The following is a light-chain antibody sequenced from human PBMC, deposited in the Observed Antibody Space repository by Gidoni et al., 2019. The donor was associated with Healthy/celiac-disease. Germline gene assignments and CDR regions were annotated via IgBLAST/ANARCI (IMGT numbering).Light chain of an antibody. CDR1: QSISSY. Sequence: DIQMPPSPSSLSASVGDRVTITCRASQSISSYLNWYQQKPGKAPKLLIYAASSLQSGVPSRFSGSGSGTDFTLTISSLQPEDFATYYCQQSYSTLRTFGQGTKVEIK. CDR3: QQSYSTLRT. J-gene: IGKJ1*01. CDR2: AAS. V-gene: IGKV1-39*01.